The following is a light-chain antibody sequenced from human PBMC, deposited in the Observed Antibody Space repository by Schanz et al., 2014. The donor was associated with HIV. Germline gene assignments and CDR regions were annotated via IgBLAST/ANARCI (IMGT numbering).Light chain of an antibody. J-gene: IGLJ3*02. CDR3: QSYDTSLSVWV. CDR2: DVT. Sequence: QSALTQPASVSGSPGQSITISCTGTSSDVGDYDYVSWYQQHPGKAPKLMIYDVTYRPSGVSNRFSGSKSGNTASLTISGLQADDEADYYCQSYDTSLSVWVFGGGTKLTVL. CDR1: SSDVGDYDY. V-gene: IGLV2-14*01.